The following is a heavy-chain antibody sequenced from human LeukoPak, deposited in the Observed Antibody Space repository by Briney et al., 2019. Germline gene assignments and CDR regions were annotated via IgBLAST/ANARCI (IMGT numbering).Heavy chain of an antibody. CDR1: GFTFSSYS. Sequence: GGSLRLSCAASGFTFSSYSMNWVRQAPGKGLEWVANIKQDGSERYHVDSAKGRFTVSRDNAKNSLYLQMNSLRAEDTAVYYCARATVTNTVMDVWGQGTTVTVSS. V-gene: IGHV3-7*01. D-gene: IGHD4-17*01. CDR3: ARATVTNTVMDV. CDR2: IKQDGSER. J-gene: IGHJ6*02.